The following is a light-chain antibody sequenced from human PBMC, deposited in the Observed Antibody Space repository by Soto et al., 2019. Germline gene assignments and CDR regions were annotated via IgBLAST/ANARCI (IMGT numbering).Light chain of an antibody. CDR2: DDS. J-gene: IGLJ2*01. CDR1: VIGSIS. Sequence: SYELTQPPSVSVAPGQTASITCGGNVIGSISVHWYQQKPGQAPVLDVFDDSDRPSGIPEPFSGSNSRNTATLTISRVEAGDEADYYCQVWDSSSDHVIFGGGTKLTVL. CDR3: QVWDSSSDHVI. V-gene: IGLV3-21*02.